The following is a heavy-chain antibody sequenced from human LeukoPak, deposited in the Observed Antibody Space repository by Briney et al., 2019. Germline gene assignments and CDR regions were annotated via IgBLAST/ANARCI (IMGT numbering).Heavy chain of an antibody. V-gene: IGHV3-21*05. CDR2: INSGSSYM. CDR3: AKDDSRQWLVANAPDY. CDR1: GFTFSSYS. J-gene: IGHJ4*02. Sequence: PGGSLRLSCAASGFTFSSYSMNWVRQAPGKALEWVSYINSGSSYMYYPDSVKGRFTISRDNAKNSLYLQMNSLRAEDTAVYYCAKDDSRQWLVANAPDYWGQGTLVTVSS. D-gene: IGHD6-19*01.